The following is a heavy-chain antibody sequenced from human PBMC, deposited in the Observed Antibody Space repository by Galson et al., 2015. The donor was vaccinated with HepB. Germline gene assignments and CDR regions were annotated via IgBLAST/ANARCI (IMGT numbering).Heavy chain of an antibody. CDR1: GYTFTTYG. Sequence: SVKVSCKASGYTFTTYGISWVRQAPGQGLEWVGWINPDNGNTKYAQKVQGRVTMTTDTSASTAYMELRSLRSDDAAVYYCARGPFFGGLTHILVLQHWGQGTLVTVSS. V-gene: IGHV1-18*04. CDR3: ARGPFFGGLTHILVLQH. CDR2: INPDNGNT. D-gene: IGHD3-10*01. J-gene: IGHJ1*01.